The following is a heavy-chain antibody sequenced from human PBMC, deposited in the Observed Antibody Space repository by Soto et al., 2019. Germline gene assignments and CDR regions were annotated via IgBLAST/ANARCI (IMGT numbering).Heavy chain of an antibody. CDR3: AREMGSYYFDY. CDR2: IGARTGDI. CDR1: GFTFSIYT. Sequence: GGSLRLSCAASGFTFSIYTMSWVRQAPGKGLEWISYIGARTGDIKYADSVKGRLTISRDNAENSLYLQMNSLRAEDTAVYYCAREMGSYYFDYWGLGTLVTVSS. J-gene: IGHJ4*02. V-gene: IGHV3-21*05. D-gene: IGHD3-10*01.